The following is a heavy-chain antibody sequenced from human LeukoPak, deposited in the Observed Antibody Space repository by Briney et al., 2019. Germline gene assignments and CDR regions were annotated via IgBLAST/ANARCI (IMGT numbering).Heavy chain of an antibody. CDR2: IYYSGST. CDR3: ARAKRLATRDYYYGMDV. D-gene: IGHD1-26*01. J-gene: IGHJ6*02. Sequence: SETLSLTCTVSGGSISSYYWSWIRQPPGKGLEWIGYIYYSGSTNYNPSLKGRVTISVDTSKNQFSLKLSSVTAADTAVYYCARAKRLATRDYYYGMDVWGQGTTVTVSS. V-gene: IGHV4-59*01. CDR1: GGSISSYY.